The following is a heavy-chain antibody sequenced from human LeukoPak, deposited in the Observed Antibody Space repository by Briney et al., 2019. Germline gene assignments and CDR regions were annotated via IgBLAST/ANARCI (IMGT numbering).Heavy chain of an antibody. Sequence: SQTLSLTCAVYGGAFSSYYWSWIRQPPGKGLEWIGQIDHSGSTNFNPSLKSRVTMSVDTTKKRVSLNLNSVTAADTAVYYCARVLLVTPVAAFDVWGQGTMVAVSS. CDR1: GGAFSSYY. V-gene: IGHV4-34*01. CDR3: ARVLLVTPVAAFDV. D-gene: IGHD4-23*01. J-gene: IGHJ3*01. CDR2: IDHSGST.